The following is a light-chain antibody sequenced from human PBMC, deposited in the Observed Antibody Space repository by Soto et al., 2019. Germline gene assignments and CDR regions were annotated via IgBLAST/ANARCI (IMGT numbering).Light chain of an antibody. CDR3: QQYGSSPRT. Sequence: EIMLTQSPGTLSLSPGERATLSCRASQSVSSSFLAWYQQKVGQAPRLLIYGASSRATGIPDRFSGSGSGTDFTLTISRLEPEDFAVYYCQQYGSSPRTFGQGALLEIK. CDR2: GAS. CDR1: QSVSSSF. J-gene: IGKJ5*01. V-gene: IGKV3-20*01.